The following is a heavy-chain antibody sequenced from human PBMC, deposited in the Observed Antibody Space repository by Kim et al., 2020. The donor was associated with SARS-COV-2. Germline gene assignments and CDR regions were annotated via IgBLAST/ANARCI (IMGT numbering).Heavy chain of an antibody. Sequence: VKGRYTISRDNSKNTLYLQMNSLGAEDTAVYYCAKVTIIPYSSRAYYFDCWGQGPLGTVSS. CDR3: AKVTIIPYSSRAYYFDC. D-gene: IGHD6-13*01. J-gene: IGHJ4*02. V-gene: IGHV3-30*02.